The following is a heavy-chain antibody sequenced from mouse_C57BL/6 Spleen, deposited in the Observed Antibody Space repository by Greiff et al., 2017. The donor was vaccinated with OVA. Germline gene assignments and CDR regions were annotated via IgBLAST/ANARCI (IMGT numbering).Heavy chain of an antibody. CDR1: GYTFTDYY. Sequence: QVQLQQSGAELVRPGASVKLSCKASGYTFTDYYINWVKQRPGQGLEWIARIYPGSGNTYYNEKFKGKATLTAEKSSSTAYMQLSSLTSEDSAVYFCAREGHYYGSSYEGYFDVWGTGTTVTVSS. CDR3: AREGHYYGSSYEGYFDV. V-gene: IGHV1-76*01. CDR2: IYPGSGNT. D-gene: IGHD1-1*01. J-gene: IGHJ1*03.